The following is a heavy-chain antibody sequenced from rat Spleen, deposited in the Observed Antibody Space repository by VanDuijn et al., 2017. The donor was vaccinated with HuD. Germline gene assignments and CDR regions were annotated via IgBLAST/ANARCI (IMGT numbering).Heavy chain of an antibody. J-gene: IGHJ2*01. Sequence: EVQLKESGPGLVQPSQTLSLTCTVSGFSLTDYSVHWVRQPPGKGLEWMGVMWSGGSTAYNSALKSRLSISRDTSKGQVFLKMNSLQTEDTAIYFCTRGYTTDFDYWGQGVMVTVSS. V-gene: IGHV2S63*01. CDR1: GFSLTDYS. CDR3: TRGYTTDFDY. D-gene: IGHD1-6*01. CDR2: MWSGGST.